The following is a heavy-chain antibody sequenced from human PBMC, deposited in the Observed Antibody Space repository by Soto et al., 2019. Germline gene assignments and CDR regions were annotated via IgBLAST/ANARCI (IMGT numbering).Heavy chain of an antibody. J-gene: IGHJ4*02. Sequence: QVQLVQSGAEVQKPGSSVRISCKASGGTLNSYTISWGRQAPGQGLEWMGGIIPVFGTTDYAQKFQGRVTITADQSTGTAYLDLFSLRSEDTAIYYCSISNSYGRGDFWGQGTLLSVSS. CDR3: SISNSYGRGDF. CDR1: GGTLNSYT. V-gene: IGHV1-69*01. CDR2: IIPVFGTT. D-gene: IGHD4-17*01.